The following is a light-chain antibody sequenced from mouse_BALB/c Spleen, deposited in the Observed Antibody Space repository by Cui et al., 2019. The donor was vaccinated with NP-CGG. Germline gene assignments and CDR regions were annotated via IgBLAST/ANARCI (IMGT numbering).Light chain of an antibody. CDR2: GTN. Sequence: QAVVTQESALTTSPGETVTLTCRSSTGAVTTSNYANWVQEKPDHLFTGLIGGTNNRAPGVPARFSGSLIGVKAALIITGAQTEDEAIYFCALWYSNHWVFGGGTKLTV. CDR3: ALWYSNHWV. J-gene: IGLJ1*01. CDR1: TGAVTTSNY. V-gene: IGLV1*01.